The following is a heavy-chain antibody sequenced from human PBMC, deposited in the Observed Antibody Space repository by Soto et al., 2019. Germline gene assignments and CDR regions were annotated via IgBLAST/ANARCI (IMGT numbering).Heavy chain of an antibody. CDR1: GFSLTTSGVG. V-gene: IGHV2-5*02. CDR3: AHRVLRIVFGLVTTTAIYFDF. D-gene: IGHD3-3*01. Sequence: QITLNESGPTVVRPTETLTLTCRFSGFSLTTSGVGVGWIRQSPGKAPEWLALIYWDDDTRYSASLKSRLTITKDTSKKQVVLTVSDLDPTDTATYYCAHRVLRIVFGLVTTTAIYFDFWGQGTPVAVSS. CDR2: IYWDDDT. J-gene: IGHJ4*02.